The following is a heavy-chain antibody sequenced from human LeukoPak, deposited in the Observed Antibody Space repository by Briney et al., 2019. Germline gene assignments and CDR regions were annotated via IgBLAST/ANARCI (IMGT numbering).Heavy chain of an antibody. D-gene: IGHD6-19*01. CDR1: GFTFNSYA. CDR3: AKTATGYSSGHYPGWPVDY. Sequence: GGSLRLSCAASGFTFNSYAMYWVRQAPGKGLEWVSGIFGRGGSAHYADSVKGRFAISRDNSKNRVYLQMNSLRAEDTAVYYCAKTATGYSSGHYPGWPVDYWGQGTLVTVSS. V-gene: IGHV3-23*01. J-gene: IGHJ4*02. CDR2: IFGRGGSA.